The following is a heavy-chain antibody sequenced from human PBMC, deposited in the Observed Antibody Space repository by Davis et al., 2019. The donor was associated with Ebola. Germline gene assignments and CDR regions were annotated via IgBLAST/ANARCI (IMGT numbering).Heavy chain of an antibody. J-gene: IGHJ4*02. CDR2: IKQDGSEK. CDR3: ASYGDYSTEIDY. V-gene: IGHV3-7*01. Sequence: GESLKISCAASGFTFSSYWMSWVRQAPGKGLEWVANIKQDGSEKYYVDSVKGRFTISRDNAKNSLYLQMNSLRAEDTAVYYCASYGDYSTEIDYWGQGTLVTVSS. D-gene: IGHD4-17*01. CDR1: GFTFSSYW.